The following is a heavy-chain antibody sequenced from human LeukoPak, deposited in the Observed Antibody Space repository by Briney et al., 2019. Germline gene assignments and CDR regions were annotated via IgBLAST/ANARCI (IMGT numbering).Heavy chain of an antibody. J-gene: IGHJ6*03. CDR1: GGSISSGSYY. V-gene: IGHV4-61*10. Sequence: PSETLSLTCTVSGGSISSGSYYWSWIRQPAGKGLEWIGYIYCSGYTNYNPSLKSRVTISVDTSKNQFSLKLSSVTAADTAVYYCARTTMVRGTYYMDVWGKGTTVTISS. CDR3: ARTTMVRGTYYMDV. D-gene: IGHD3-10*01. CDR2: IYCSGYT.